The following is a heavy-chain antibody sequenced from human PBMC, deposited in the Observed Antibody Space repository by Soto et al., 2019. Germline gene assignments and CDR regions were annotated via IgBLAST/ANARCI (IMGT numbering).Heavy chain of an antibody. J-gene: IGHJ6*03. CDR1: GGTFSSYT. V-gene: IGHV1-69*02. Sequence: GASVKVSCKASGGTFSSYTISWVRQAPGQGLEWMGRIIPILGIANYAQKFQGRVTITADKSTSTAYMELSSLRSEDTAVYYCASDRVKGGGIWFGELFYYYYYMDVWGKGTTVTISS. CDR3: ASDRVKGGGIWFGELFYYYYYMDV. CDR2: IIPILGIA. D-gene: IGHD3-10*01.